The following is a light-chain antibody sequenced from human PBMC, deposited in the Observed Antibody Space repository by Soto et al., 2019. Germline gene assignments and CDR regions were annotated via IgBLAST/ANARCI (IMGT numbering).Light chain of an antibody. V-gene: IGKV3-20*01. CDR2: GAS. J-gene: IGKJ1*01. Sequence: IVLTQSPGTLSLSPVERATFSCRASQSVSNNYLAWYQQKPGQAPRLLIYGASNRATGIPDRFSGSGSGTDFTLTISRLEPEDFAVYYCQQYGSSGTFGQGTKVDIK. CDR3: QQYGSSGT. CDR1: QSVSNNY.